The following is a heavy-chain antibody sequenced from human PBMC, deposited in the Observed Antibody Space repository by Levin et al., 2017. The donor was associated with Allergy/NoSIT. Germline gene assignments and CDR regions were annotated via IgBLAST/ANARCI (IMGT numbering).Heavy chain of an antibody. CDR2: IIPIFGTA. CDR3: ARSRSLVWMDPNGDAFDS. CDR1: GGTFSSYA. Sequence: VASVKVSCKASGGTFSSYAISWVRQAPGQGLEWMGGIIPIFGTANYAQKFQGRVTITADESTSTAYMELSSLRSEDTAVYYCARSRSLVWMDPNGDAFDSWGQGTMVTVSS. D-gene: IGHD2-8*01. V-gene: IGHV1-69*13. J-gene: IGHJ3*02.